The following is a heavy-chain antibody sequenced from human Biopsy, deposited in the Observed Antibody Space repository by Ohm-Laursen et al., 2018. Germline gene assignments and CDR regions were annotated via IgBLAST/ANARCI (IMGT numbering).Heavy chain of an antibody. CDR3: ARFPSGAYYDSGSYRAVEHWYFDL. Sequence: SSVKVSCKASGGTFTNHAVGWVRQAPGQGLEWVGSSIPLFNTANYADKFQGRVTLTADKSTTTAYMELSSLRSEDTAIYYCARFPSGAYYDSGSYRAVEHWYFDLWGRGTLVTVSS. D-gene: IGHD3-22*01. CDR2: SIPLFNTA. V-gene: IGHV1-69*06. CDR1: GGTFTNHA. J-gene: IGHJ2*01.